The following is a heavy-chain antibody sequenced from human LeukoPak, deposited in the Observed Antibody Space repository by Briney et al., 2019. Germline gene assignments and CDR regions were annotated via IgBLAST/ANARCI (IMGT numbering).Heavy chain of an antibody. CDR3: AKVLAPSIAAAGRDAFDI. D-gene: IGHD6-13*01. CDR1: GFTFDDYA. J-gene: IGHJ3*02. CDR2: ISWNNGSI. V-gene: IGHV3-9*01. Sequence: GGSLSLSCAASGFTFDDYAMHWVRHAPGKGLEWVSGISWNNGSIGYADSVKGRFTISRDNAKNSLYLQMNSLRAEDTALYYCAKVLAPSIAAAGRDAFDIWGQGTMVTVSS.